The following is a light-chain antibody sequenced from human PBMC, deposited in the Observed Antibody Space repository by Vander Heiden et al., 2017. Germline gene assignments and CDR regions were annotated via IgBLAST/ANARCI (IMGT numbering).Light chain of an antibody. CDR1: SSNIGTNT. Sequence: SGLTQQRSAGGTPGQMITISCSGSSSNIGTNTVNWYQLLPGTAPNLLIYNNNQRPSGVPDRFSGSKSGTSASLAISGLQSEDEADYYCAAWDDSLNGPVFGGGTKLTVL. CDR3: AAWDDSLNGPV. J-gene: IGLJ2*01. V-gene: IGLV1-44*01. CDR2: NNN.